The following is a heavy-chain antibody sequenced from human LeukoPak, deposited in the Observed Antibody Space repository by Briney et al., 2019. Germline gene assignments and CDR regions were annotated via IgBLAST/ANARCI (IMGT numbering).Heavy chain of an antibody. CDR2: IYYSGST. CDR3: ARGKWELHPSGVNWFDP. J-gene: IGHJ5*02. CDR1: GGSISSGDYC. Sequence: SETLSLTCTVSGGSISSGDYCWSWIRQPPGKGLEWIGYIYYSGSTYYNPSLKSRVTISVDTSKNQFSLKLSSVTAADSAVYYCARGKWELHPSGVNWFDPWGQGTLVTVSS. V-gene: IGHV4-30-4*01. D-gene: IGHD1-26*01.